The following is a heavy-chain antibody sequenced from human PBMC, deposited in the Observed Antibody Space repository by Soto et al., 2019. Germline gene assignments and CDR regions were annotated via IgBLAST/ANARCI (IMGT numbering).Heavy chain of an antibody. Sequence: SEALSLTCTVSGGSISRYYWSWIRQPPGKGLEWIGYIYYSGSTNYNPSLKSLVTISVDTSKNQFSLKLSSVTAADTAVYYCARHLLRYFDWSPFDYWGQGTLVTVS. CDR2: IYYSGST. D-gene: IGHD3-9*01. CDR3: ARHLLRYFDWSPFDY. J-gene: IGHJ4*02. CDR1: GGSISRYY. V-gene: IGHV4-59*08.